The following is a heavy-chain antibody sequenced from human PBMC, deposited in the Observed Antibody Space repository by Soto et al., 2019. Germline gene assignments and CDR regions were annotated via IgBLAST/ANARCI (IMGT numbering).Heavy chain of an antibody. CDR1: GVYVSSDCFY. D-gene: IGHD3-10*01. Sequence: SETLSLTCPVCGVYVSSDCFYWSWIRKAPAKGPEWIGHIYYSGSTKYNPSLKSRVTISVDKSKSQFSLRLSAVAAADTAMYYCARDVRMSTLNPNWFAPWGQGTLVTVTS. J-gene: IGHJ5*02. V-gene: IGHV4-61*01. CDR3: ARDVRMSTLNPNWFAP. CDR2: IYYSGST.